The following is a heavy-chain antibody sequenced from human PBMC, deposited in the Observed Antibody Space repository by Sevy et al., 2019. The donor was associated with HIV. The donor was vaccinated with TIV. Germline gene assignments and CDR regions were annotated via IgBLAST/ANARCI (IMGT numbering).Heavy chain of an antibody. CDR1: GFTVSSNC. D-gene: IGHD2-15*01. V-gene: IGHV3-53*01. CDR3: ARISENCSGGSCYLAY. J-gene: IGHJ4*02. CDR2: IYSGGST. Sequence: GGSLRLSCAASGFTVSSNCMTWVRQAPGKGLEWVSLIYSGGSTYYADSVKGRFTISRDNSKNTLYLQMNSLRAEDTVIYYCARISENCSGGSCYLAYWGQGTLVTVSS.